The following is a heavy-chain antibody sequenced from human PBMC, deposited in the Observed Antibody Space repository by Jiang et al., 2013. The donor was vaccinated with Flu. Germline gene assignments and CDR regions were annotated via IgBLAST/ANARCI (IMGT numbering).Heavy chain of an antibody. CDR1: GFTFSSYA. CDR3: AKDTGSYYYYGMDV. V-gene: IGHV3-23*04. D-gene: IGHD3-9*01. J-gene: IGHJ6*02. CDR2: ISGSGGST. Sequence: QLVESGEAWYQPGGPVRLSCAASGFTFSSYAMSWVRQAPGKGLEWVSAISGSGGSTYYADSVKGRFTISRDNSKNTLYLQMNSLRAEDTAVYYCAKDTGSYYYYGMDVWGQGTTVTVSS.